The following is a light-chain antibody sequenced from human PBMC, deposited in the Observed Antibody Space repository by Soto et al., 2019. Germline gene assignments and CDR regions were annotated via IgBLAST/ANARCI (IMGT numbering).Light chain of an antibody. CDR1: QSISSW. CDR3: QQYNSYSWT. V-gene: IGKV1-5*01. CDR2: DAS. Sequence: DIQMTQSPSTLSASVGESVTMTCRASQSISSWLAWYQQKPGKAPKLLIYDASSLESGVPSRFSGSGSGTEFTLTISSLQPDDFATYYCQQYNSYSWTLGQGTKVDIK. J-gene: IGKJ1*01.